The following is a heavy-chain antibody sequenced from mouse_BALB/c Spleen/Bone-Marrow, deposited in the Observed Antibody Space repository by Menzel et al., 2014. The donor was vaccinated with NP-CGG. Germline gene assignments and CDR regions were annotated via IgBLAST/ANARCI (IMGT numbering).Heavy chain of an antibody. J-gene: IGHJ3*01. D-gene: IGHD3-1*01. CDR3: ARGGARATGWFAY. V-gene: IGHV3-2*02. Sequence: EVQLQQSGPGLVKPSQSLSLPCTVTGYSITSDYAWNWIRPFPGNKLEWMGYISYSGSTSYNPSLKSRISITRDTSKNQFFLQLNAVTTEDTATYYCARGGARATGWFAYWGQGTLVTVSA. CDR2: ISYSGST. CDR1: GYSITSDYA.